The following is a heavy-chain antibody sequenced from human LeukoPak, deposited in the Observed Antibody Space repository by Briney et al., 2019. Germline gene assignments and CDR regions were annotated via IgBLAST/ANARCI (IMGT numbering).Heavy chain of an antibody. Sequence: WETLSLTCAVYGGSFSGYYWSWIRQPPGKGLEWIGEINHSGSTNYNPTLKSRVTISVDTSKNQFSLKLSSVTAADTAVYCCARGVVPAAHDYWGQGTLVTVSS. CDR1: GGSFSGYY. J-gene: IGHJ4*02. CDR3: ARGVVPAAHDY. V-gene: IGHV4-34*01. D-gene: IGHD2-2*01. CDR2: INHSGST.